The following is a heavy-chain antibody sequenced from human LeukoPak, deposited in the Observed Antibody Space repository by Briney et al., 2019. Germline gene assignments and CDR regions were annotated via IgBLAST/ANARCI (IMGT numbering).Heavy chain of an antibody. J-gene: IGHJ4*02. Sequence: PSETLSLTCVVTNGSFTENFWSWIRHPPGKGLEWIGEVYHSGTTNYIPSLQSRLSISADMSKQQFSLKLNSVTAADTAVYYCAREKFLGRLTRVLDLGGEGTLVPLPS. V-gene: IGHV4-34*01. CDR2: VYHSGTT. CDR1: NGSFTENF. CDR3: AREKFLGRLTRVLDL. D-gene: IGHD3-3*01.